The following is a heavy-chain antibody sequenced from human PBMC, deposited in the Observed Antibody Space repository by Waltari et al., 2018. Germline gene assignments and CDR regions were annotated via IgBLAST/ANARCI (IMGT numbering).Heavy chain of an antibody. Sequence: AQHAPGRGVEWRGWFSPTSGVTNYGQKFQGRVTLTRDTSISTAYMELSSLKSDDTAVYYCARGGGRWVFYDFWGQGTLVTVSS. CDR2: FSPTSGVT. CDR3: ARGGGRWVFYDF. V-gene: IGHV1-2*02. D-gene: IGHD1-26*01. J-gene: IGHJ4*02.